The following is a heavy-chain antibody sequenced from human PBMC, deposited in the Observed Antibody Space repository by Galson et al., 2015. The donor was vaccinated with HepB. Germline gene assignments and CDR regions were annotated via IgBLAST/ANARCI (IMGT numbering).Heavy chain of an antibody. CDR3: ARVVVPAAILDNWFDP. CDR2: IYHSGST. D-gene: IGHD2-2*02. CDR1: GGSISSGGYS. V-gene: IGHV4-30-2*01. J-gene: IGHJ5*02. Sequence: TLSLTCAVSGGSISSGGYSWSWIRQPPGKGLEWIGYIYHSGSTYYNPSLKSRVTISVDRSKNQFSLKLSSVTAADTAVYYCARVVVPAAILDNWFDPWGQGTLVTVSS.